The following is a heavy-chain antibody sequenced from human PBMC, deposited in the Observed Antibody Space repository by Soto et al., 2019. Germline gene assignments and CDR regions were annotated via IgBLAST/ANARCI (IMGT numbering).Heavy chain of an antibody. V-gene: IGHV3-30*18. Sequence: PGSLLKISCAASGFTFSSYGMHWVRQAPGKGLEWVAVISYDGSNKYYADSVKGRFTISRDNSKNTLYLQMNSLRAEDTAVYYCAKDGLLLWFGESRRGMDVWGQGTTVTVSS. CDR1: GFTFSSYG. CDR3: AKDGLLLWFGESRRGMDV. J-gene: IGHJ6*02. D-gene: IGHD3-10*01. CDR2: ISYDGSNK.